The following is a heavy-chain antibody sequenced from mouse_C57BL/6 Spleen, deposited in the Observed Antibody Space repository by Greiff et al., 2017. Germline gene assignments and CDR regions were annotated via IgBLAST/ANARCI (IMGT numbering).Heavy chain of an antibody. CDR3: ARKGSGHFYY. CDR1: GYTFTSYW. J-gene: IGHJ2*01. CDR2: IDPSDSYT. D-gene: IGHD1-3*01. V-gene: IGHV1-69*01. Sequence: QVQLQQPGAELVMPGASVKLSCKASGYTFTSYWMHWVKQRPGQGLEWIGEIDPSDSYTNYNQKFKGKSTLTVDKSSSTAYMQLSSLTSEDSAVYYCARKGSGHFYYWGQGTTLTVSS.